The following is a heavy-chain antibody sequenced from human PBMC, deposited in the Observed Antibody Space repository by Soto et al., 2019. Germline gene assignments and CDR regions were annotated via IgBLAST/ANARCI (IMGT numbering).Heavy chain of an antibody. CDR1: GGSISSGGYY. J-gene: IGHJ4*02. V-gene: IGHV4-31*03. Sequence: QVQLQESGPGLVKPSQTLSLTCTVSGGSISSGGYYWSWIRQHPGKGLEWIGYIYYSGSTYYNPSLKRRVTISVDTSKNQFSLKLSSVTAADTAVYYCARARAPPYYYGSGTIDYWGQGTLVTVSS. CDR3: ARARAPPYYYGSGTIDY. CDR2: IYYSGST. D-gene: IGHD3-10*01.